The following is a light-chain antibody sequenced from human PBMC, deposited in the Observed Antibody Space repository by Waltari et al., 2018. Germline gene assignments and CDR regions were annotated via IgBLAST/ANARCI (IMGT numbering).Light chain of an antibody. J-gene: IGLJ3*02. V-gene: IGLV2-11*01. CDR1: SSDVGGYNY. Sequence: QSALTQPRSVSGSPGQSVTISCTGTSSDVGGYNYVSWYQQHPGKAPKLMIYDVSKRPSGVPDRFSGSKSGNTAALTISGLQAEDEAEYYCCSYAGSYEVFGGGTKLTVL. CDR3: CSYAGSYEV. CDR2: DVS.